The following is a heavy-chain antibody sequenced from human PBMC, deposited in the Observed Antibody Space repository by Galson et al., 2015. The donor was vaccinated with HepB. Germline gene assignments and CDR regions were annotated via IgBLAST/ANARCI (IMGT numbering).Heavy chain of an antibody. CDR2: INTNTGNP. J-gene: IGHJ6*02. CDR3: ARVYSSGWYAKSYYYYGMDV. Sequence: SVKVSCKASGYTFTSYAMNWVRQAPGQGLEWMGWINTNTGNPTYAQGFTGRFVFSLNTSASTAYLQISSLKAEDTAVYYCARVYSSGWYAKSYYYYGMDVWGQGTTVTVSS. D-gene: IGHD6-19*01. CDR1: GYTFTSYA. V-gene: IGHV7-4-1*02.